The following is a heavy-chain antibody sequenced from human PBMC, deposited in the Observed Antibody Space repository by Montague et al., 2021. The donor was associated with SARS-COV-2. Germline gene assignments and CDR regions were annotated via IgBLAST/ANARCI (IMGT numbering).Heavy chain of an antibody. J-gene: IGHJ4*02. CDR2: IYYSGTT. D-gene: IGHD3-10*01. CDR1: GASISSGSHY. CDR3: VRGVTMARAIISYFDY. Sequence: SETLSLTCTVSGASISSGSHYWGYIRQPPGKGLEWLGNIYYSGTTYYSPSLKSRVTMSVHTSKNQFSLNLNSVTAADTAVYYCVRGVTMARAIISYFDYWGQGTLVTVSS. V-gene: IGHV4-39*07.